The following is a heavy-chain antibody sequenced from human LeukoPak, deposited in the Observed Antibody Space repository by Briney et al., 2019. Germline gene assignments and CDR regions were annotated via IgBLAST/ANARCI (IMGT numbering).Heavy chain of an antibody. CDR1: GFTFDDYA. V-gene: IGHV3-9*01. Sequence: GGSLRLSCAASGFTFDDYAMHWVRQAPGKGLEWVSGISWNSGSIGYADSVKGRFTISRDNAKNSLYLQMNSLRAEDTAVYYCARSLTRFDYWGQGTLVTVSS. J-gene: IGHJ4*02. CDR3: ARSLTRFDY. CDR2: ISWNSGSI.